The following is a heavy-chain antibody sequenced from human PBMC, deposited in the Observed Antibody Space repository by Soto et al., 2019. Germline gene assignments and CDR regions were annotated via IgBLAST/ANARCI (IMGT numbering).Heavy chain of an antibody. V-gene: IGHV1-2*04. CDR3: ARSSGWTLYGMDV. D-gene: IGHD6-19*01. J-gene: IGHJ6*02. Sequence: ASVKVSCKASGYTFTGYYMHWVRQAPGQGLEWMGWINPNSGGTNYAQKFQGWVTMTRDTSISTAYMELSRLRPDDTAVYYCARSSGWTLYGMDVWGQGTTVTVSS. CDR1: GYTFTGYY. CDR2: INPNSGGT.